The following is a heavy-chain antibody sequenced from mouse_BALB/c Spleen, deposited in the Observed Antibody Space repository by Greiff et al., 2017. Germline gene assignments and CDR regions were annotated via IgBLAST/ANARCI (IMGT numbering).Heavy chain of an antibody. D-gene: IGHD1-1*01. Sequence: QVQLQQSGAELVRPGSSVKISCKASGYAFSSYWMNWVKQRPGQGLEWIGQIYPGDGDTNYNGKFKGKATLTADKSSSTAYMQLSSLTSEDSAVYFCACSSYWYFDVWGAGTTVTVSS. CDR2: IYPGDGDT. V-gene: IGHV1-80*01. CDR3: ACSSYWYFDV. J-gene: IGHJ1*01. CDR1: GYAFSSYW.